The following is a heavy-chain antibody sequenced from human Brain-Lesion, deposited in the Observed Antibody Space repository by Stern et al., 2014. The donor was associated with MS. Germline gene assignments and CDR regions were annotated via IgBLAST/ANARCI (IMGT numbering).Heavy chain of an antibody. D-gene: IGHD3-3*01. CDR1: GYTFTGYP. CDR2: INPNTGGP. Sequence: VQLVESGAEVMKPGASLKVSCKASGYTFTGYPIHWVRQAPGQGLEWMAWINPNTGGPKYAQKFQGRDTMSRDTSISTAYVELSSLTSDDTAVYYCARDQRGITIFGVVTDYYYLGMDVWGQGTTVTVSS. CDR3: ARDQRGITIFGVVTDYYYLGMDV. V-gene: IGHV1-2*02. J-gene: IGHJ6*02.